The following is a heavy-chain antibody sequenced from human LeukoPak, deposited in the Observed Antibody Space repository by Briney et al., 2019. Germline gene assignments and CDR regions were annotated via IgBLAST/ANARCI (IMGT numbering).Heavy chain of an antibody. CDR1: GYTFTNFD. V-gene: IGHV1-8*01. CDR3: ARAYNDFWSGYYYFDH. CDR2: MNPNSGNT. J-gene: IGHJ4*02. D-gene: IGHD3-3*01. Sequence: ASVKVSCKASGYTFTNFDINWVRRATGQGLEWMGWMNPNSGNTGYAQKFQGRVTMTRNTSISTAYMELSSLRSEDTAVYYCARAYNDFWSGYYYFDHWGQGTLVTVSS.